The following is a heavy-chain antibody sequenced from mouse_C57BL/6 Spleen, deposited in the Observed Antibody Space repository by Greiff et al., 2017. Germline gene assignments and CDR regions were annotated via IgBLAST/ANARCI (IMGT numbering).Heavy chain of an antibody. J-gene: IGHJ3*01. CDR2: IDPSDSYT. D-gene: IGHD2-4*01. CDR3: ARRYDYGQAWFAY. V-gene: IGHV1-69*01. Sequence: QVQLQQPGAELVMPGASVKLSCKASGYTFTSYWMHWVKQRPGQGLEWIGEIDPSDSYTNYNQKFKGKSTLTVDKSSSTAYMQLSSLTSEDSAVYYCARRYDYGQAWFAYWGQGTLVTVSA. CDR1: GYTFTSYW.